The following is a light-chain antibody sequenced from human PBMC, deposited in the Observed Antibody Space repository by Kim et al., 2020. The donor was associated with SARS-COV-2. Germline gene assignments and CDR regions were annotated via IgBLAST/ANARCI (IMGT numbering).Light chain of an antibody. CDR2: DVS. CDR3: SSYTSSSTLGV. V-gene: IGLV2-14*04. J-gene: IGLJ1*01. Sequence: QSLTISCTGTSSDVGGYNYVSWYQQHPGKAPKLMIYDVSKRPSGVSNRFSGSKSGNTASLTISGLQAEDEADYYCSSYTSSSTLGVFGTGTKVTVL. CDR1: SSDVGGYNY.